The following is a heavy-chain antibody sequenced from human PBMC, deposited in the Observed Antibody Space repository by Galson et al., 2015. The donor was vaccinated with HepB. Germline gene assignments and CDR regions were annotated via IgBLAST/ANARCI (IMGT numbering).Heavy chain of an antibody. Sequence: SVKVSCKASGGTFSSYAISWVRQAPGQGLEWMGGIIPIFGTANYAQKFQGGVTITADKSTSTAYMELSSLRSEDTAVYYCARGTRYDSSGYYRFGYMLDAFDIWGQGTMVTVSS. J-gene: IGHJ3*02. CDR1: GGTFSSYA. CDR2: IIPIFGTA. CDR3: ARGTRYDSSGYYRFGYMLDAFDI. D-gene: IGHD3-22*01. V-gene: IGHV1-69*06.